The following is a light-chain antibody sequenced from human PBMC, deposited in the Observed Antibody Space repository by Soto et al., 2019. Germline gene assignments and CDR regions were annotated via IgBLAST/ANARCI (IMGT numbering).Light chain of an antibody. CDR1: SGHSSYI. Sequence: QSVLTQSSSASASLGSSVKLTCTLSSGHSSYIIAWHQQQPGKAPRYLMKLEGSGSYNKGSGVPDRFSGSSSEADRYLTISNLQFEDEADYYCETWDSNTRVFGGGTKLTVL. J-gene: IGLJ2*01. CDR3: ETWDSNTRV. V-gene: IGLV4-60*02. CDR2: LEGSGSY.